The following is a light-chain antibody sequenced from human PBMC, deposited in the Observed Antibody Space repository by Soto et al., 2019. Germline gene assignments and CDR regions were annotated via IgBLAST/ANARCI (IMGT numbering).Light chain of an antibody. J-gene: IGLJ2*01. CDR2: EVS. CDR3: SSFAGNNNLL. V-gene: IGLV2-8*01. CDR1: SSDVGGYNY. Sequence: QSALTQPPSASGSPGQSVTISCIGTSSDVGGYNYVSWYQQHPGKAPKLMIYEVSKRPSGVPDRFSGSKSGNTASLTVSGLQAEDEADYYCSSFAGNNNLLFGGGTKLTVL.